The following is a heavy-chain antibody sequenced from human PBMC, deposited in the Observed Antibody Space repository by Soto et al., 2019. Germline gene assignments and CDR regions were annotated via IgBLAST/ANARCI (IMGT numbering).Heavy chain of an antibody. D-gene: IGHD3-22*01. CDR1: GFTFSDYY. J-gene: IGHJ4*02. Sequence: QVQLVESGGGLVKPGGSLRLYCAASGFTFSDYYMSWIRQAPGKGLEWVSYISSSSSYTNYADSVKGRFTISRDNAKNSLYLQMNSLRAEDTAVYYCARGSHYYDSSAYSFDYWGQGTLVTVSS. CDR3: ARGSHYYDSSAYSFDY. CDR2: ISSSSSYT. V-gene: IGHV3-11*06.